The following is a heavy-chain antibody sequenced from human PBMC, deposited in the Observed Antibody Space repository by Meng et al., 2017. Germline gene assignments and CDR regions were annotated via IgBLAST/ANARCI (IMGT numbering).Heavy chain of an antibody. V-gene: IGHV4-59*01. CDR1: GGSFSGYY. Sequence: SETLSLTCAVYGGSFSGYYWSWIRQPPGKGLEWIGYIYYSGSTNYNPSLKSRVTISVDTSKNQFSLKLSSVTAADTAVYYCARGGNRPFDYWGQGTLVTVSS. D-gene: IGHD1-14*01. J-gene: IGHJ4*02. CDR2: IYYSGST. CDR3: ARGGNRPFDY.